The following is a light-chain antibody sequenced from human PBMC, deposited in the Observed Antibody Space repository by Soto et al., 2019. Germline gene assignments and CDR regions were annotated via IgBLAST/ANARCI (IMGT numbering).Light chain of an antibody. V-gene: IGLV2-23*01. CDR1: SSDVGSYNL. CDR3: YSYAGENLYV. Sequence: QSALTQPASVSASPGQSITIPCTGTSSDVGSYNLVSWFQQNPGKVPKLLIYEGTKRPSGLSYRFSGSKSGTTASLTISGLQAEDEAHDYCYSYAGENLYVFGTGTKVTVL. J-gene: IGLJ1*01. CDR2: EGT.